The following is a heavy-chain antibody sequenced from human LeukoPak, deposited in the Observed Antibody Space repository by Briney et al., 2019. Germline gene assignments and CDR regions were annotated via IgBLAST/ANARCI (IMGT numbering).Heavy chain of an antibody. CDR2: IIPIFGTA. J-gene: IGHJ4*02. CDR1: GGTFSSYA. V-gene: IGHV1-69*05. CDR3: ARDSHYYDSSGYHYRFDY. Sequence: EASVKVSCKASGGTFSSYAISWVRQAPGQGLEWMGRIIPIFGTANYAQKFQGRVTITTDESTSTAYMELSSLRSEDTAVYYCARDSHYYDSSGYHYRFDYWGQGTLVTVSS. D-gene: IGHD3-22*01.